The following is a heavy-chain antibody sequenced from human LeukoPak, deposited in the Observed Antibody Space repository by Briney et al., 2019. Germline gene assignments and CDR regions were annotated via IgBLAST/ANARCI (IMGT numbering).Heavy chain of an antibody. Sequence: ASVKVSCKASGHTFTSYGISWVRRAPGQGLEWMGWISAYNGNTNYAQKLQGRVTMTTDTSTSTAYMELRSLRSDDTAVYYCARQGYGGHSRGAADYWGQGTLVTVSS. CDR2: ISAYNGNT. D-gene: IGHD4-23*01. J-gene: IGHJ4*02. CDR3: ARQGYGGHSRGAADY. V-gene: IGHV1-18*01. CDR1: GHTFTSYG.